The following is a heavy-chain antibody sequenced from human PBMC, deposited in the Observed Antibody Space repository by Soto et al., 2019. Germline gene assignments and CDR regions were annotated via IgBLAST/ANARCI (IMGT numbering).Heavy chain of an antibody. CDR3: ARGRITMVRGVMPMGY. CDR2: INAGNGNT. J-gene: IGHJ4*02. Sequence: QVQLVQSGAEVKKPGASVKVSCKASGYTFTSYAMHWVRQAPGQRLEWMGWINAGNGNTKYSQKFQGRVTITRDTSASTAYMELSSLRSEDTAVYYCARGRITMVRGVMPMGYWGQGTLVTVSS. CDR1: GYTFTSYA. D-gene: IGHD3-10*01. V-gene: IGHV1-3*01.